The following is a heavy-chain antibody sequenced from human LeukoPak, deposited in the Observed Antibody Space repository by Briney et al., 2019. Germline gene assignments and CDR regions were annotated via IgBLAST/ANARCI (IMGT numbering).Heavy chain of an antibody. CDR2: ISWNSGSI. Sequence: GGSLRLSCAASGFTFDDYAMHWVRQAPGKGLEWVSGISWNSGSIGYADSVKGRFTISRDNAKNSLYLQMNSLRAEDTALYYCAKDGSGSYSGGIFGYYYYYMDVWGKGTTVTISS. CDR3: AKDGSGSYSGGIFGYYYYYMDV. V-gene: IGHV3-9*01. D-gene: IGHD3-10*01. CDR1: GFTFDDYA. J-gene: IGHJ6*03.